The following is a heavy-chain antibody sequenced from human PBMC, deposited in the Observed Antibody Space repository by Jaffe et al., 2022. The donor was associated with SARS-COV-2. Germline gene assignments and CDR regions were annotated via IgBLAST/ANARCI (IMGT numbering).Heavy chain of an antibody. Sequence: QVQLQQWGAGLLKPSETLSLTCAVYGGSFSGYYWSWIRQPPGKGLEWIGEINHSGSTNYNPSLKSRVTISVDTSKNQFSLKLSSVTAADTAVYYCARTQKLERRTSRPYYYYYYMDVWGKGTTVTVSS. V-gene: IGHV4-34*01. CDR2: INHSGST. J-gene: IGHJ6*03. CDR3: ARTQKLERRTSRPYYYYYYMDV. CDR1: GGSFSGYY. D-gene: IGHD1-1*01.